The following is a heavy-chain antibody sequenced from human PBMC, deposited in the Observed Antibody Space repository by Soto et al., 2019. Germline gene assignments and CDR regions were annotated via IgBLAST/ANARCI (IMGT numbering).Heavy chain of an antibody. CDR2: IYHIGRT. V-gene: IGHV4-30-4*01. D-gene: IGHD3-10*01. CDR3: ACGSLSGSGPRFNYYNMDV. J-gene: IGHJ6*02. CDR1: GASISSGDYY. Sequence: SETLSLTCTISGASISSGDYYWSWVRQPPGKGLEWIGYIYHIGRTYYKPSLKSRVAISVDTSKNQFSLRLNSVTAADTAVYYCACGSLSGSGPRFNYYNMDVWGQGTTVTVSS.